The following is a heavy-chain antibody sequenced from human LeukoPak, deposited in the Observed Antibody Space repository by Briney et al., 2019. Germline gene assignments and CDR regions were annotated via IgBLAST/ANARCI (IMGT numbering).Heavy chain of an antibody. CDR2: IYTTGST. J-gene: IGHJ4*02. CDR1: GGSISSHY. D-gene: IGHD6-19*01. CDR3: ARQIAVAVKAGFDY. Sequence: AATLSLTCTVSGGSISSHYWTWIRQPAGEGLEWIWRIYTTGSTNYNPSLNSRVTMSVDTSKNQFSLKLSSVTAADTAVYYCARQIAVAVKAGFDYWGQGTLVTVSS. V-gene: IGHV4-4*07.